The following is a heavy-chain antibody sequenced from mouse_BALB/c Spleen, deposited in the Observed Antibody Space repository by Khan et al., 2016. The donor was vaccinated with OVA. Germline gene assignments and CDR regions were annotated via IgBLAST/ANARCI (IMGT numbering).Heavy chain of an antibody. CDR3: ERPPYFAYTMAY. CDR1: GYTFTSFG. V-gene: IGHV9-3-1*01. D-gene: IGHD2-10*01. CDR2: INTYTGEP. J-gene: IGHJ4*01. Sequence: QIQLVQSGPELKKPGETVKISCKASGYTFTSFGMNWVKQAPGKGLEWMGWINTYTGEPTYADDFKGRFAFSLETSASTAYLQINTLKNEDTSTEYCERPPYFAYTMAYWGQGTSVTVSS.